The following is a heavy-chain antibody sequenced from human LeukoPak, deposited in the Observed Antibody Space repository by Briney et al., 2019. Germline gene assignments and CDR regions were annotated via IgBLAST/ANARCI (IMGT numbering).Heavy chain of an antibody. CDR2: IYWDDDK. D-gene: IGHD6-19*01. Sequence: ESGPTLVKPTQTLTLTCTFSGFSLSTSGVGVGWIRQPPGKALEWLALIYWDDDKRYSPSLKSRLTITKDTSKNQVVLTMTNMDPVDTATYYCAHRTTVALTPYFDYWGQGTLVTVSS. J-gene: IGHJ4*02. CDR3: AHRTTVALTPYFDY. V-gene: IGHV2-5*02. CDR1: GFSLSTSGVG.